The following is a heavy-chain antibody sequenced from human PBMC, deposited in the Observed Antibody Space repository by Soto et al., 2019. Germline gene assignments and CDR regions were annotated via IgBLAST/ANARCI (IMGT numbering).Heavy chain of an antibody. CDR1: GFTFSSYS. CDR3: ARNESSNIYGMDV. Sequence: PGGSLRLSCAASGFTFSSYSMNWVRQALGKGLEWVSSISSSSFSINYADSVKGRFSISRDNAQNSLHLQMNNLRAEDTAVYYCARNESSNIYGMDVWGQGTTVTVSS. CDR2: ISSSSFSI. D-gene: IGHD6-6*01. V-gene: IGHV3-21*01. J-gene: IGHJ6*02.